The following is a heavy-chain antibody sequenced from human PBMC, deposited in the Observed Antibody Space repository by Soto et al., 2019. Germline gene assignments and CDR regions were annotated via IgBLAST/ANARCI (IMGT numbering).Heavy chain of an antibody. V-gene: IGHV1-8*01. D-gene: IGHD2-21*02. CDR3: ARGDAYCGCDFLDF. Sequence: QVQLVQSGAEVKKPGASVKVSCKASGYTFTSYDINWVRQATGQGLEWMGWMNPNSGNTGYAQKFQGRVTITRKTSISNAYMGPGSLGSEGTAVYYCARGDAYCGCDFLDFWGQGTLVHVS. CDR2: MNPNSGNT. J-gene: IGHJ4*02. CDR1: GYTFTSYD.